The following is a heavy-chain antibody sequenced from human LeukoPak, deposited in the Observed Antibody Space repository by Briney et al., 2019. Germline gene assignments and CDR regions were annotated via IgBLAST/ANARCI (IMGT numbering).Heavy chain of an antibody. CDR1: GGTFSSYA. V-gene: IGHV1-18*01. Sequence: ASVKVSCKASGGTFSSYAISWVRQAPGHGLEWMGWISAYNGNTNYTQKLQGRVTMPTDTSTSTADMELRSLRSGNTAGYYCARDVDLWSGEDAFDIWGQGTMVTVSS. J-gene: IGHJ3*02. CDR2: ISAYNGNT. CDR3: ARDVDLWSGEDAFDI. D-gene: IGHD3-3*01.